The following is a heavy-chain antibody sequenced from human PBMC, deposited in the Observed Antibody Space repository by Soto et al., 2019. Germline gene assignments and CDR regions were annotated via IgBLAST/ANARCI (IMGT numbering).Heavy chain of an antibody. CDR2: INAGNGDT. J-gene: IGHJ4*02. Sequence: ASVKVCCKASGYTFTAYAIHWVRQAPGQGLEWMAWINAGNGDTKYSQKFQGRVTVTRDTSASTVYMELSSLRSEDTAVYYCARDSDASVTHWGQGTLVTVSS. D-gene: IGHD4-17*01. CDR3: ARDSDASVTH. CDR1: GYTFTAYA. V-gene: IGHV1-3*01.